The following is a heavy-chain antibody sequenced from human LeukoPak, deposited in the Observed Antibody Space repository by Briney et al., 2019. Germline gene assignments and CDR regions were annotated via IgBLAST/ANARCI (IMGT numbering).Heavy chain of an antibody. D-gene: IGHD1-26*01. Sequence: PGGSLRLSCAASGFTFSGSAMHWVRQASGKGLEWIGRIRSKANSYATAYAASVKGRFTISRDDSKNTAYLQMNSLKTEDTAVYYCTRLINWEGATPDSTMRDYWGQGTLVTVSS. CDR2: IRSKANSYAT. J-gene: IGHJ4*02. CDR3: TRLINWEGATPDSTMRDY. V-gene: IGHV3-73*01. CDR1: GFTFSGSA.